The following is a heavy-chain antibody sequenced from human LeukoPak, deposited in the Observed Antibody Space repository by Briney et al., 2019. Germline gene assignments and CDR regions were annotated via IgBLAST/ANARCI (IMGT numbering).Heavy chain of an antibody. V-gene: IGHV3-30*18. J-gene: IGHJ3*02. CDR2: ISYDGTNK. CDR3: AEGGDHTGSLDAFDM. D-gene: IGHD2-8*02. CDR1: GFTYRNYG. Sequence: GGSLRLSCAASGFTYRNYGMHWVRQAPGKGLEWVALISYDGTNKHYGNSVKGRFTISRDTPKNTVFLQMSSLRPEDTAVYYCAEGGDHTGSLDAFDMWGQGTKVTVSS.